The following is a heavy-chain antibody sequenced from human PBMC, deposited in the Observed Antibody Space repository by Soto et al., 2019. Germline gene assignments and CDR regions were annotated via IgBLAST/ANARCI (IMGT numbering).Heavy chain of an antibody. V-gene: IGHV3-33*01. Sequence: QVQLVESGGGVVQPGRSLRLSSAASGFTFSSYGMHWVRQAPGKGLEWVAVIWYDGSNKYYADSVKGRFTISRDNSKNTLYLQMNSLRAEDTAVYYCARETTIFGVVIYAFDIWGQGTMVTVSS. CDR1: GFTFSSYG. CDR2: IWYDGSNK. CDR3: ARETTIFGVVIYAFDI. D-gene: IGHD3-3*01. J-gene: IGHJ3*02.